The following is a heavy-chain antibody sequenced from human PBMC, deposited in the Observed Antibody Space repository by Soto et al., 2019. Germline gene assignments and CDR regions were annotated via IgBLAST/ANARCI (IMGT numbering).Heavy chain of an antibody. J-gene: IGHJ6*02. D-gene: IGHD6-6*01. CDR1: GYTFTGYS. CDR3: ARDAIAAERDYYGMDV. V-gene: IGHV1-2*04. CDR2: INPNSGGT. Sequence: ASVKVSCKASGYTFTGYSMHWVRQAPGQGLEWMGWINPNSGGTNYAQKFQGWVTMTRDTSISTAYMELSRLRSDDTAVYYCARDAIAAERDYYGMDVWGQGTTVTVSS.